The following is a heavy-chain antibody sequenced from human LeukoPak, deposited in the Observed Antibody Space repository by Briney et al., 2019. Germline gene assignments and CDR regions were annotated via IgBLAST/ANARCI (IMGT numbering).Heavy chain of an antibody. CDR2: IDPSDSYT. CDR1: GYSFTSYW. J-gene: IGHJ6*02. CDR3: AAGERYCSGGSCYWGYCYYGMDV. D-gene: IGHD2-15*01. V-gene: IGHV5-10-1*01. Sequence: GESLRISCKGSGYSFTSYWISWVRQMPGKGLEWMGRIDPSDSYTNYSPSFQGHVTISADKSISTAYLQWSSLKASDTAMYYCAAGERYCSGGSCYWGYCYYGMDVWGQGTTVTVSS.